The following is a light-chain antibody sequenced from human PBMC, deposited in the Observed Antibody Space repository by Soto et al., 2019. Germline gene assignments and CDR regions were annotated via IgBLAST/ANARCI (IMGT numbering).Light chain of an antibody. J-gene: IGLJ1*01. CDR2: ANN. Sequence: QSVLTQPPSVSGAPGQRVTISCTGKSSNIGAGYDVHWYQQLPGTAPKLLIYANNRRPTGVPDRISGSKSGTSASLAITGLQAEDEADYYCQSYDIGLSGYVFGPGTKGHRP. CDR1: SSNIGAGYD. V-gene: IGLV1-40*01. CDR3: QSYDIGLSGYV.